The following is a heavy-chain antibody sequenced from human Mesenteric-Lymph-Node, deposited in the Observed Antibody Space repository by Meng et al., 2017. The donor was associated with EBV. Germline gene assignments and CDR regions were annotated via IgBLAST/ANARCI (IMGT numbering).Heavy chain of an antibody. V-gene: IGHV6-1*01. CDR3: ARGLAAVAD. CDR2: TYYRYKWVN. D-gene: IGHD6-13*01. Sequence: QVQLNESCPGLIKPPQSLSLTWDISGDSVSSHFAAWNWIMQSPSRGLEWLGRTYYRYKWVNDYAPSVISRITINPDTSKNQFSLQLISVTPEDTAIYYCARGLAAVADCGQGTLVTVSS. J-gene: IGHJ4*02. CDR1: GDSVSSHFAA.